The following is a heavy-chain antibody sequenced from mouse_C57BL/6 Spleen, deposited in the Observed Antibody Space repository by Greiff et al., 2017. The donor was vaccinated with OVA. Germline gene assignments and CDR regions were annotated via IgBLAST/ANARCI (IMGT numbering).Heavy chain of an antibody. CDR3: AKEGIGDDMDY. V-gene: IGHV5-16*01. CDR1: GFTFSDYY. J-gene: IGHJ2*01. CDR2: INYDGSST. Sequence: EVKLVESEGGLVQPGSSLKLSCTASGFTFSDYYMAWVRQVPEKGLEWVAYINYDGSSTYYLDSLKSRFIISRDNAKNLLYLHRSRLKSEDTATYYCAKEGIGDDMDYWGQGTTLTVSS. D-gene: IGHD2-12*01.